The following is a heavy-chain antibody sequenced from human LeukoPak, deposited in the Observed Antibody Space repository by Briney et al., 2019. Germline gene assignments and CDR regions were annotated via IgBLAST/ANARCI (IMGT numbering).Heavy chain of an antibody. CDR3: AKTKARDYFDY. Sequence: PGGSLRLSCAASGFTFNGYAMDWVRQAPGKGLEWVSSISFSGGSTYYTDSVKGRFTISRDNSKNTLFLQMNSLRAEDTAVYYCAKTKARDYFDYWGQGTLVTVSS. CDR2: ISFSGGST. D-gene: IGHD3-10*01. J-gene: IGHJ4*02. CDR1: GFTFNGYA. V-gene: IGHV3-23*01.